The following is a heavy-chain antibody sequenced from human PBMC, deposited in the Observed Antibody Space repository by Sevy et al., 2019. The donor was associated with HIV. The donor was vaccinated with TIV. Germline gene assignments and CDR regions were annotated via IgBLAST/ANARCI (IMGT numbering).Heavy chain of an antibody. V-gene: IGHV3-30*18. CDR3: AKDFTGYNGMDV. Sequence: GGSLRLSCAASGFTFSTHGMHWVRQAPGKGLEWVAVISYHGRNKFYGDSVEGRFTISRDNSEKTLYLQMNSLRIEDTAMYYCAKDFTGYNGMDVWGQGTMVTVSS. CDR2: ISYHGRNK. J-gene: IGHJ6*02. CDR1: GFTFSTHG. D-gene: IGHD3-9*01.